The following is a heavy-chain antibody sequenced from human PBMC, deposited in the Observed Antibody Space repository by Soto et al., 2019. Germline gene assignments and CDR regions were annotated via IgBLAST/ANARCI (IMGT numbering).Heavy chain of an antibody. D-gene: IGHD2-15*01. J-gene: IGHJ5*02. V-gene: IGHV1-18*04. Sequence: ASVKVSCKASGYTFTSYGIRWVRRAPGQGLEWMGWISAYNGNTNYAQKLQGRVTMTTDTSTSTAYMELRSLRSEDTAVYYCAGDRGCSGDSCCPPDNWFDPWGQGTLVTVSS. CDR2: ISAYNGNT. CDR1: GYTFTSYG. CDR3: AGDRGCSGDSCCPPDNWFDP.